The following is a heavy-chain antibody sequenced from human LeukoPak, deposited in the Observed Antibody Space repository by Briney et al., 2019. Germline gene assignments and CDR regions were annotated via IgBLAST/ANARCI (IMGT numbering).Heavy chain of an antibody. CDR2: ISAYNGNT. D-gene: IGHD3-10*02. CDR1: GYTFTSYG. J-gene: IGHJ5*02. CDR3: ARVVPTVAVRCFDP. V-gene: IGHV1-18*01. Sequence: ASVKVSCKASGYTFTSYGISWVRRAPGQGLEWMGWISAYNGNTNYAQKLQGRVTMTTDTSTSTAYMELRSLRSDDTAVYYCARVVPTVAVRCFDPWGQGTLVTVSS.